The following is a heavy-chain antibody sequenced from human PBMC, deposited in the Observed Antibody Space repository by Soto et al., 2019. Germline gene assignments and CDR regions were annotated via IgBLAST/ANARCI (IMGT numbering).Heavy chain of an antibody. CDR2: IHYGGST. CDR1: GCSISSGTYY. J-gene: IGHJ4*02. V-gene: IGHV4-39*02. Sequence: XETLSLTCPVSGCSISSGTYYWGWIRQPPGKGLEWIGSIHYGGSTYYNPSLKSRVTISVDTSKNQFSLNLISVTAADTAVYYCARDSSIARFFIWGQGTLVTVSS. CDR3: ARDSSIARFFI.